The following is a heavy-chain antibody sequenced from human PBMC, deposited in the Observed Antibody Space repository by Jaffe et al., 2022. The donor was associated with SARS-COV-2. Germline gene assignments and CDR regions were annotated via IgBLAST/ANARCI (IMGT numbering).Heavy chain of an antibody. CDR1: GFTFSSYS. V-gene: IGHV3-21*01. J-gene: IGHJ6*02. CDR3: ARDCTNGVCKGNLYYYYGMDV. CDR2: ISSSSSYI. D-gene: IGHD2-8*01. Sequence: EVQLVESGGGLVKPGGSLRLSCAASGFTFSSYSMNWVRQAPGKGLEWVSSISSSSSYIYYADSVKGRFTISRDNAKNSLYLQMNSLRAEDTAVYYCARDCTNGVCKGNLYYYYGMDVWGQGTTVTVSS.